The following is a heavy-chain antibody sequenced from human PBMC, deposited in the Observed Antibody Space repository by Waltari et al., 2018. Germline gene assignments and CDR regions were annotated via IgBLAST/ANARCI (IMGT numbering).Heavy chain of an antibody. CDR3: ARKGGRGYTYGPFYYDS. D-gene: IGHD5-18*01. Sequence: EVQLVAAGGDIVQPGGSLRLSCAASGFRFSDYWMHWVRQVPGKGLVWFSRINIDGSSISYSDSVKGRFTISRDNSKNMLYLQLNSLRAEDTAVYYCARKGGRGYTYGPFYYDSWGQGTLVTVSS. V-gene: IGHV3-74*01. CDR2: INIDGSSI. J-gene: IGHJ4*02. CDR1: GFRFSDYW.